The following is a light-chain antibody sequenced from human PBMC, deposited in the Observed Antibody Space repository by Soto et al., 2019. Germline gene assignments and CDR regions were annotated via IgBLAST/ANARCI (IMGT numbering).Light chain of an antibody. CDR3: QQYATSARLT. V-gene: IGKV3-20*01. CDR2: GAS. Sequence: EIVLTQSPGTLSWSPGERATLSCRASQSVSSNYLAWYQQKPGQAPRLLIYGASSRANGIPDRFSGSGSGTDFPLTINRLEPEDFAVYYCQQYATSARLTFGPGTKVDI. J-gene: IGKJ3*01. CDR1: QSVSSNY.